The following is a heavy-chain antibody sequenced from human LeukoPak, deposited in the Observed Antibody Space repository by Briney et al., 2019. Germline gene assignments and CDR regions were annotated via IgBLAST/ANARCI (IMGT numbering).Heavy chain of an antibody. J-gene: IGHJ4*02. V-gene: IGHV1-2*02. D-gene: IGHD6-19*01. CDR1: GYTFTGYY. Sequence: ASVKVSCKASGYTFTGYYMHWVRQAPGQGLERMGWINPNSGGTNYAQKFQGRVTMTRDTSISTAYMELSRLRSDDTAVYYCARDNSSGWNYYFDYWGQGTLVTVFS. CDR2: INPNSGGT. CDR3: ARDNSSGWNYYFDY.